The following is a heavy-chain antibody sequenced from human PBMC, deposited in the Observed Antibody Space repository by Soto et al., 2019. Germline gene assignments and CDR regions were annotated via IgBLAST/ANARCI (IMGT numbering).Heavy chain of an antibody. CDR3: VPEIEWGSYYGMEV. D-gene: IGHD1-26*01. J-gene: IGHJ6*02. CDR2: ISYDGSNK. CDR1: GFTFTSYA. V-gene: IGHV3-30-3*01. Sequence: PGGSLTLSCAASGFTFTSYAMHWVRQAPGKGLEWVAVISYDGSNKYYADSVKGRFTISRDNSKNTLYLQMNSLRAEDTAVYYCVPEIEWGSYYGMEVWGQGTTVTVSS.